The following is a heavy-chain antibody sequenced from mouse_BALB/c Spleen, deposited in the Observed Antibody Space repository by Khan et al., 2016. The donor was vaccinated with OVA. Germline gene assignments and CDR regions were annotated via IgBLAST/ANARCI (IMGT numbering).Heavy chain of an antibody. CDR1: GYSITSDYA. CDR3: ARRSPSSWYFDV. Sequence: EVELVESGPGLVKPSQSLSLTCTVTGYSITSDYAWNWIRQFPGNKLEWMGYISYSGSTSYNPSLKSRISITRDTSKHQFFLQLNSVTTEDTATYYCARRSPSSWYFDVWGAGTTVTVSS. D-gene: IGHD6-2*01. J-gene: IGHJ1*01. CDR2: ISYSGST. V-gene: IGHV3-2*02.